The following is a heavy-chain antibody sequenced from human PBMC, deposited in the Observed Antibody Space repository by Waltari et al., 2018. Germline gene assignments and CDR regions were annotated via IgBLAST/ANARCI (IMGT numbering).Heavy chain of an antibody. CDR2: IFPGDSDT. V-gene: IGHV5-51*01. CDR1: GYTFAKYW. D-gene: IGHD6-13*01. CDR3: ARLFSEQQSVRACDY. Sequence: EVQLVQSGAELKKPGESLKISCKGSGYTFAKYWIGWVRQMPGRGLEWMGIIFPGDSDTRYSPSFQGQVTISADKSISTAYLQWSSLKASDTAIYYCARLFSEQQSVRACDYWGQGTLVTVSS. J-gene: IGHJ4*02.